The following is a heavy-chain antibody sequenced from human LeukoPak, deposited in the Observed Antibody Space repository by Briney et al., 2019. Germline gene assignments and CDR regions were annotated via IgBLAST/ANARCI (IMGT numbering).Heavy chain of an antibody. CDR2: IDGDGSTE. Sequence: PGGSLRLSCVASGFTLSSYWMSWVRQAPGEGLEWVANIDGDGSTEAYVDSLKGRFTISRDNAKNSLYLQMNNLRVEDTAVYYCARGGAAFAESVYWGQGTLVTVSS. V-gene: IGHV3-7*01. CDR3: ARGGAAFAESVY. CDR1: GFTLSSYW. D-gene: IGHD3-3*01. J-gene: IGHJ4*02.